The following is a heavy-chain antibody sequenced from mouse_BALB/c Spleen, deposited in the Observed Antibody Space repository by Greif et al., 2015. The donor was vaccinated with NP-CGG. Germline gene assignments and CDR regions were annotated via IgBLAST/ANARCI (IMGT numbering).Heavy chain of an antibody. J-gene: IGHJ2*01. D-gene: IGHD2-4*01. V-gene: IGHV5-12-1*01. CDR3: ARHGGNYDYDGKNVYYFDY. Sequence: EVKLVESGGGLVKPGGSLKLSCAASGFAFSSYDMSWVRQTPEKRLEWVAYISSGGGSTYYPDTVKGRFTISRDNAKNTLYLQMSSLKSEDTAMYYCARHGGNYDYDGKNVYYFDYWGQGTTLTVSS. CDR1: GFAFSSYD. CDR2: ISSGGGST.